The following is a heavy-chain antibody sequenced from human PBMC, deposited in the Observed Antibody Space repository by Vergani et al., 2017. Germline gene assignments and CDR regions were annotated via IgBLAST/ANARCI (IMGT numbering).Heavy chain of an antibody. J-gene: IGHJ4*02. CDR1: GGTFSSYA. CDR3: AEGTGDYFDY. Sequence: QVQLVQSGAEVKQPGSSVKVSCKASGGTFSSYAINWVRQAPGQGLEWMGRIIPIFGTANYAQRFQGRVTITADKSTSTAYLELSSLRSDDTAVYYCAEGTGDYFDYWGQGTLVTVSS. V-gene: IGHV1-69*14. D-gene: IGHD2-8*02. CDR2: IIPIFGTA.